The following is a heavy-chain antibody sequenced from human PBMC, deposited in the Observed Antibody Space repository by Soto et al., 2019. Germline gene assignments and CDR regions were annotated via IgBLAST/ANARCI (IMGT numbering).Heavy chain of an antibody. CDR1: GFTFDDYS. J-gene: IGHJ6*02. CDR2: ISRDGGST. D-gene: IGHD1-1*01. V-gene: IGHV3-43*01. CDR3: TKDANDDYYYYGMDV. Sequence: TGGSLRLSCAASGFTFDDYSMHWVRQAPGKGLEWVALISRDGGSTYYADSLKGRFTISRDNSKNSLYLQMNSLRSEDSALYYCTKDANDDYYYYGMDVWGQGTTVTVSS.